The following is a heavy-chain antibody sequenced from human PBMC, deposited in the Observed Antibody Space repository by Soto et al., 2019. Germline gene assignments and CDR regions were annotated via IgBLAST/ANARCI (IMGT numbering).Heavy chain of an antibody. D-gene: IGHD2-2*01. V-gene: IGHV3-33*01. CDR1: GFTFSSYG. Sequence: QVQLVESGGGVVQPGRSLRLSCAASGFTFSSYGMHWVRQAPGKGLEWVAVIWYDGSNKYYADSVKGRFTISRDNSKNTLYLQMNSLRAEDTAGYYCARVAPQGAMAYYYMDVWGKGTTVTVSS. J-gene: IGHJ6*03. CDR3: ARVAPQGAMAYYYMDV. CDR2: IWYDGSNK.